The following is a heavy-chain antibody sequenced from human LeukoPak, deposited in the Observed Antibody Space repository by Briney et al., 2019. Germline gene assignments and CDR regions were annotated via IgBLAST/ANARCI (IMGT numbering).Heavy chain of an antibody. Sequence: SGGSLRLSCAASGFTFSSYNMSWVRQAPGKGLERVSYISSSSSTMYYADSVKGRFTISRDNAKNSLYLQMNSLRAEDTAVYYCARDVRWDYWGQGTLVTVSS. J-gene: IGHJ4*02. CDR2: ISSSSSTM. CDR3: ARDVRWDY. D-gene: IGHD6-13*01. CDR1: GFTFSSYN. V-gene: IGHV3-48*01.